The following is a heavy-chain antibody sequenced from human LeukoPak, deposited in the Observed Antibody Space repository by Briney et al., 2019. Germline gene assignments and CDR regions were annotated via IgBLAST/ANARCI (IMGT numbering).Heavy chain of an antibody. V-gene: IGHV4-4*02. D-gene: IGHD3-16*01. J-gene: IGHJ5*02. CDR3: ARDWTGGVSWFDP. Sequence: SETLSLTCDVSGGSISNSNWWSWVRQPPGMGLEWIGEIYHSGSTIYNPSLKSRVTISVDTSKNQFSLKLSSVTAADTAVYYCARDWTGGVSWFDPWGQGTLVTVSS. CDR2: IYHSGST. CDR1: GGSISNSNW.